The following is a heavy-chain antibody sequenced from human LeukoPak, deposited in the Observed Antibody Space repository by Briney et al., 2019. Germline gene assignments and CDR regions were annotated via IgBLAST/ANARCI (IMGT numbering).Heavy chain of an antibody. Sequence: GGSLRLSCAASGFTFSSYAMSWVRQAPGKGLEWVSAISGSGGSTYYADSVKGRFTISRDNAKNSLYLQMNSLRAEDTAVYYCARGSNSALDIWGQGTMVTVSS. CDR2: ISGSGGST. D-gene: IGHD6-13*01. V-gene: IGHV3-23*01. CDR1: GFTFSSYA. CDR3: ARGSNSALDI. J-gene: IGHJ3*02.